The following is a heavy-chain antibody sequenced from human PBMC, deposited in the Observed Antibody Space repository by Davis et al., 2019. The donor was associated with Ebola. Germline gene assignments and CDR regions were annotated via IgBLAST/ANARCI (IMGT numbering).Heavy chain of an antibody. Sequence: MPGGSLRLSCTVSGGSISSSSYYWGSIRQPPGKGLEWIGSIYYSGSTYYNPSLKSRVTISVDTSKNQFSLKLSSVTAADTAVYYCASGLLDWFDPWGQGTLVTVSS. V-gene: IGHV4-39*01. CDR3: ASGLLDWFDP. D-gene: IGHD2-15*01. J-gene: IGHJ5*02. CDR1: GGSISSSSYY. CDR2: IYYSGST.